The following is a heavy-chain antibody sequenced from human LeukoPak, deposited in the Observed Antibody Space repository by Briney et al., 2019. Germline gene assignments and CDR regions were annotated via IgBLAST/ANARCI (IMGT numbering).Heavy chain of an antibody. Sequence: GGSLRLSCEASGFTFSSYGMHWVRQAPGKGLEWVGRIIPIFGTANYAQKFQGRVTITTDESTSTAYMELSSLRSEDTAVYYCASRVRGGSAANYYYYMDVWGKGTTVTVSS. CDR2: IIPIFGTA. V-gene: IGHV1-69*05. CDR3: ASRVRGGSAANYYYYMDV. CDR1: GFTFSSYG. J-gene: IGHJ6*03. D-gene: IGHD3-10*01.